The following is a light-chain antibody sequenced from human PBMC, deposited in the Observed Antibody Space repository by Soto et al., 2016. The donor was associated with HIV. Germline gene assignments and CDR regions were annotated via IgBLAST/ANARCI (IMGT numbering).Light chain of an antibody. CDR2: GKN. Sequence: SPELTQDPAVSVALGQTVRITCQGDSLRNYYASWYQQKPGQAPVLVIYGKNNRPSGIPDRFSGSNSVNTASLTITGAQAEDEADYYCNSRDSSDNHNYVFGIGTKVTVL. CDR1: SLRNYY. V-gene: IGLV3-19*01. J-gene: IGLJ1*01. CDR3: NSRDSSDNHNYV.